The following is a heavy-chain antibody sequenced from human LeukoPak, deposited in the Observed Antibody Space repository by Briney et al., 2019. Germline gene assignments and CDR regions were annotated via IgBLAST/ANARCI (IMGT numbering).Heavy chain of an antibody. CDR3: ARIGYSISWSGDY. D-gene: IGHD6-13*01. Sequence: GGSLRLSCAASGFTFTSYGMHWVRQAPGKGLEWVALISPDGNNKYYADSVKGRFSISRDNSKNTLYLQMNGLRVEDTAVYYCARIGYSISWSGDYWGQGSLVTVSS. CDR2: ISPDGNNK. V-gene: IGHV3-30*03. CDR1: GFTFTSYG. J-gene: IGHJ4*02.